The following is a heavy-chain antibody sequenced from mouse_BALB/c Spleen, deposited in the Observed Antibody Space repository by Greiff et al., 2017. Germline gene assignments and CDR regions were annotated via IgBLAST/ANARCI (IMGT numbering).Heavy chain of an antibody. Sequence: EVHLVESGPSLVKPSQTLSLTCSVTGDSITSGYWNWIRKFPGNKLEYMGYISYSGSTYYNPSLKSRISITRDTSKNQYYLQLNSVTTEDTATYYCARNYGNYVWYFDVWGAGTTVTVSS. CDR1: GDSITSGY. J-gene: IGHJ1*01. D-gene: IGHD2-1*01. V-gene: IGHV3-8*02. CDR2: ISYSGST. CDR3: ARNYGNYVWYFDV.